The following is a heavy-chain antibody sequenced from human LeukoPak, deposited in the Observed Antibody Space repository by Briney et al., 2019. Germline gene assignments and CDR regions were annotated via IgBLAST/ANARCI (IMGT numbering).Heavy chain of an antibody. D-gene: IGHD3-10*01. CDR3: ARQDFYFGSQFFDY. CDR1: GFTFSTYE. CDR2: ININGKTL. V-gene: IGHV3-48*03. J-gene: IGHJ4*02. Sequence: GGSLRLSCVASGFTFSTYEMIWVRQAPGKGLEWVSYININGKTLYYADSVKGRFTVSRDNAKNTLYLQMNSLRADDTAVYYCARQDFYFGSQFFDYWGQGTLVTVSS.